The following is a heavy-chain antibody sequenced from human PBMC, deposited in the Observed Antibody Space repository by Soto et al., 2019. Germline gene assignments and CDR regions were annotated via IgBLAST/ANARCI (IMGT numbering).Heavy chain of an antibody. J-gene: IGHJ4*02. D-gene: IGHD2-21*01. V-gene: IGHV3-21*01. CDR2: ISAESTHI. CDR1: GFTFSRFA. CDR3: ARVASVISLDS. Sequence: GGSLRLSCAASGFTFSRFALTWVRQAPGKGLEWVSSISAESTHIYYADSVKGRSTISRDNAENSLYLHMNTLRADDTAVYYCARVASVISLDSWGQGTRVTVSS.